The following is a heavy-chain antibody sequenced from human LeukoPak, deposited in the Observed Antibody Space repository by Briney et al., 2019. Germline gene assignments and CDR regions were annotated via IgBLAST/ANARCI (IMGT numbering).Heavy chain of an antibody. CDR2: ISPDGSST. CDR1: GFSFSSSW. Sequence: GGSLRLSCAASGFSFSSSWMLWVRQTPGKGLVWLSRISPDGSSTSYADSVKGRFTVSRDIARNTLSLQMNSLRAEDSAVYYCARLQGITPQPMAEGFDIWGQGTMVTVSS. J-gene: IGHJ3*02. CDR3: ARLQGITPQPMAEGFDI. D-gene: IGHD3-16*01. V-gene: IGHV3-74*01.